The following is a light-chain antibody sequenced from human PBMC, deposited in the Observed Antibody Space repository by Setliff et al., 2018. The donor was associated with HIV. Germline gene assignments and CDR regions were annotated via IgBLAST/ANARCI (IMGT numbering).Light chain of an antibody. CDR1: STDVGGYDS. Sequence: LTQPASVSGSPGQSITISCTTTSTDVGGYDSVSWYQQLPGKAPKLMIYDVNKRPSGIPDRFSGSKSGNTASLTISGLQAADEADYYCCSYGGPSTFYVFGTGTKVTVL. V-gene: IGLV2-11*01. J-gene: IGLJ1*01. CDR2: DVN. CDR3: CSYGGPSTFYV.